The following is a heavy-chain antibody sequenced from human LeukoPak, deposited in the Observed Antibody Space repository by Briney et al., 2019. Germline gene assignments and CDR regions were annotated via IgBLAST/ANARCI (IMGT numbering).Heavy chain of an antibody. D-gene: IGHD6-19*01. CDR2: MSGNGDSA. Sequence: GGSLRLSCAASGFTFSSYAMTWVRQAPGKGPEWVSTMSGNGDSAFYADSVKGRFTISGDNSKNTLYLQMNSLRAEDSAVYYCAKYRTGWYEDYWGQGTLVIVSS. V-gene: IGHV3-23*01. CDR1: GFTFSSYA. J-gene: IGHJ4*02. CDR3: AKYRTGWYEDY.